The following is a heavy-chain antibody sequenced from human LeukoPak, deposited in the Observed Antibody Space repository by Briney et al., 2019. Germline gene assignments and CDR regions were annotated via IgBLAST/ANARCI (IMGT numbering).Heavy chain of an antibody. D-gene: IGHD3-10*01. CDR3: ARVDGSGSYRMPDY. CDR1: GGTFSSYA. V-gene: IGHV7-4-1*02. CDR2: INTNTGNP. J-gene: IGHJ4*02. Sequence: GASVKVSCKASGGTFSSYAISWVRQAPGQGLEWMGWINTNTGNPTYAQGFTGRFVFSLDTSVSTAYLQISSLKAEDTAVYYCARVDGSGSYRMPDYWGQGTLSPSPQ.